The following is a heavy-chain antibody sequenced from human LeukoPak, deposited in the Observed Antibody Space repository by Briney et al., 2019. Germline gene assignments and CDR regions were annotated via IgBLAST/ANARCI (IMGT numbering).Heavy chain of an antibody. CDR3: ARQSKGGYDRTKAFDY. J-gene: IGHJ4*02. CDR1: GYSFTSYW. D-gene: IGHD5-12*01. V-gene: IGHV5-51*01. Sequence: GESLKISCKGSGYSFTSYWIGWVRQMPGKGLEWMGIIYTGDSDTRYSPSFQGQVTISADKSISTAYLQWSSLKASDTAMYYCARQSKGGYDRTKAFDYWGQGTLVTVSS. CDR2: IYTGDSDT.